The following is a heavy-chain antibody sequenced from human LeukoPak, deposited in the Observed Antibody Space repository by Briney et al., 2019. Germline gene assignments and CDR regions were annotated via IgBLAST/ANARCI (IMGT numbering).Heavy chain of an antibody. D-gene: IGHD3-10*01. V-gene: IGHV3-30*18. Sequence: PGGALRLSCATSGFTFRMGGVHWGREGPGTGRGWVALMSSVGIKSYYAESVKGRFSLSRDTSNDSVYLQMNTLSADATRIYYCAKHHAGSGRASEYWGQATLPTVSS. CDR1: GFTFRMGG. CDR3: AKHHAGSGRASEY. J-gene: IGHJ4*02. CDR2: MSSVGIKS.